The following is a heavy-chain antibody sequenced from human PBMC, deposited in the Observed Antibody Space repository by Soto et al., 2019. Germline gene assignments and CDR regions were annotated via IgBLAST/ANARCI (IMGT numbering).Heavy chain of an antibody. J-gene: IGHJ5*02. D-gene: IGHD5-12*01. Sequence: SETLSLTCTVSGGSISSYYWSWIRQPPGKGLEWIGYIYYSGSTNYNPSLKSRVTISVDTSKNQFSLKLSSVTAADTAVYYCARRRYSGYDSNWFDPWGQGTLVTVSS. CDR2: IYYSGST. CDR3: ARRRYSGYDSNWFDP. V-gene: IGHV4-59*08. CDR1: GGSISSYY.